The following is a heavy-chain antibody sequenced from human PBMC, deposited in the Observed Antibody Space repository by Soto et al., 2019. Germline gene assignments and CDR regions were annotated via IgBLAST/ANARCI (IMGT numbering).Heavy chain of an antibody. D-gene: IGHD6-13*01. CDR2: IYWEDDK. V-gene: IGHV2-5*02. Sequence: QITLKESGPTLVKPTQTLTLTCTFSGFSLSTSGVGVGWIRQPPGKALEWLALIYWEDDKRYSPSLKSRLTITKDTSKIHVVLPITNIKPMDTATYYCAHSGYSSSPVGGYMDVWGKGTTFTGFS. J-gene: IGHJ6*03. CDR1: GFSLSTSGVG. CDR3: AHSGYSSSPVGGYMDV.